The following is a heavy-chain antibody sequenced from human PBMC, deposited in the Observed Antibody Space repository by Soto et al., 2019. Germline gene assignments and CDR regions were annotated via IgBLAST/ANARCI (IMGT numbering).Heavy chain of an antibody. CDR1: GFTFDDYG. Sequence: PGGSLRLSCAASGFTFDDYGMSWVRQAPGKGLEWVSGINWNGGSTGYADSVKGRFTISRDNAKNSLYLQMNSLRAEDTALYHCARDAVPTVTTFHYYYMDVWGKGTTVTVSS. V-gene: IGHV3-20*01. CDR2: INWNGGST. J-gene: IGHJ6*03. D-gene: IGHD4-4*01. CDR3: ARDAVPTVTTFHYYYMDV.